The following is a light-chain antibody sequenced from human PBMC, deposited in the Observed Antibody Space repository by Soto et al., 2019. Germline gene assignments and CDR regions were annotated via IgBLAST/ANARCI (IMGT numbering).Light chain of an antibody. CDR1: QSVSGW. Sequence: DIQMTQSPSTLSASVGDTVTVTCRASQSVSGWLAWYQQKPGEAPKLLIYDASNLETGVPSRFSGSGSGTDFTFTISSLQPEDIATYYCQQYDNLPLTFGGGTKVDIK. J-gene: IGKJ4*01. CDR2: DAS. CDR3: QQYDNLPLT. V-gene: IGKV1-33*01.